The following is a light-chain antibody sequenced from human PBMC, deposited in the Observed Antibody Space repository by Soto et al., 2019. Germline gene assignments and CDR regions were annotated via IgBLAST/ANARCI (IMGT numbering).Light chain of an antibody. Sequence: QSALTQPASVSGSPGQSITISCTGTSSDVGGYNYVSWYQQHPGKAPKLMIYEVSNRPSGVSNRFSGSKSGNTASLTISGLRGGNGRVYYCGSNTRSGFLVSGTGTKLTV. V-gene: IGLV2-14*01. J-gene: IGLJ1*01. CDR2: EVS. CDR1: SSDVGGYNY. CDR3: GSNTRSGFLV.